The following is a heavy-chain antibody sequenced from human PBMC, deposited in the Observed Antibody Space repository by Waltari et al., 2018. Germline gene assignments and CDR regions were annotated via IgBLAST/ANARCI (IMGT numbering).Heavy chain of an antibody. V-gene: IGHV4-39*07. CDR2: IYYSGST. D-gene: IGHD6-19*01. Sequence: QLQLQESGPGLVKPSETLSLTCTVSGGSISSSSYYWGWIRQPPGKGLEWIGSIYYSGSTYYNPSLKSRVTISVDTSKNQFSLKLSSVTAADTAVYYCAREGQWLVKGGEDYWGQGTLVTVSS. CDR1: GGSISSSSYY. CDR3: AREGQWLVKGGEDY. J-gene: IGHJ4*02.